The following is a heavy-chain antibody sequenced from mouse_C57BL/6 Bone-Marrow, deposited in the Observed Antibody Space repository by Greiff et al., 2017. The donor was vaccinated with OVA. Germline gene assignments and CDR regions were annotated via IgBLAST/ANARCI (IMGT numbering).Heavy chain of an antibody. CDR1: GFTFSDAW. Sequence: EVQRVESGGGLVQPGGSMKLSCAASGFTFSDAWMDWVRQSPEKGLEWVAEIRNKANNHATYYAESVQGRFTISRDDSKSSVYLQMNSLRAEDTGIYYCTRPFPGWYFDVWGTGTTVTVSS. CDR3: TRPFPGWYFDV. CDR2: IRNKANNHAT. V-gene: IGHV6-6*01. J-gene: IGHJ1*03.